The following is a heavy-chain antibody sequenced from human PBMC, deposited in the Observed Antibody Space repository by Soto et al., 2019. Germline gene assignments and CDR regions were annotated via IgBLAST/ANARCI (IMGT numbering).Heavy chain of an antibody. D-gene: IGHD6-13*01. J-gene: IGHJ4*02. CDR3: ARVVYSSSWLYDY. CDR1: GFTFSSYS. Sequence: PGGSLRLSCAASGFTFSSYSMNWVRQAPGKGLEWVSSISSSSSYIYYADSVKGRFTISRDNAKNSLYLQMNSLRAEDTAVYYCARVVYSSSWLYDYWGQGTLVTVSS. CDR2: ISSSSSYI. V-gene: IGHV3-21*01.